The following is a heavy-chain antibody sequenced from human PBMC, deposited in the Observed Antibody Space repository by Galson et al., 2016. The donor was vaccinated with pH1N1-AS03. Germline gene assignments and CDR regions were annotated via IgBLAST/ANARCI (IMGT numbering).Heavy chain of an antibody. CDR3: TRQEGFVIATTHRYYYGMDV. V-gene: IGHV5-51*01. D-gene: IGHD2-15*01. CDR1: GYSFTSYW. CDR2: TYPGDSDT. Sequence: QSGAEVKRPGESLKISCKGSGYSFTSYWIGWVRQMPGKGLEWMGITYPGDSDTRYSPSFQGQVIISADKSISIAYLQWSSLKASDTAIYYCTRQEGFVIATTHRYYYGMDVWGQGTTVTVSS. J-gene: IGHJ6*02.